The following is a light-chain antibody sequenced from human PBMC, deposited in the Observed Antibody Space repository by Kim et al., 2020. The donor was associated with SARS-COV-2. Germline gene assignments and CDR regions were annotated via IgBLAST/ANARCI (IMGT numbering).Light chain of an antibody. V-gene: IGLV1-44*01. J-gene: IGLJ3*02. CDR1: SSSIGSNT. CDR3: AAWDDSLNGWV. Sequence: QSVLTQPPSASGTPGQRVTISCSGSSSSIGSNTVNWYHQLPGTAPKLLIYSNNQRPSGVPDRFSGSKSGTSASLAISGLQSEDEADYYCAAWDDSLNGWVFGGGTQLTVL. CDR2: SNN.